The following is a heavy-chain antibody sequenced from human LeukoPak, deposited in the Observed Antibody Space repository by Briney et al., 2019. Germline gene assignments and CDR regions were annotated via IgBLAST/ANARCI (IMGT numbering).Heavy chain of an antibody. CDR1: AGSITGYY. Sequence: ETLSLTCSVSAGSITGYYWSWVRQAPGKGLEWVSSISGSSSYIYYADSVKGRFTISRDIAKNSLYLQMDSLRAEDTAVYYCARAGNLDYWGQGTLVTVSS. CDR2: ISGSSSYI. V-gene: IGHV3-21*01. J-gene: IGHJ4*02. CDR3: ARAGNLDY.